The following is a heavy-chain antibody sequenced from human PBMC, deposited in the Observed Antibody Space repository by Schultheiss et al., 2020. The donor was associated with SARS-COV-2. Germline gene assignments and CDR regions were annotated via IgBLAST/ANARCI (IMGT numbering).Heavy chain of an antibody. V-gene: IGHV6-1*01. D-gene: IGHD2-2*01. CDR3: ARDRERVVPAVMNWFDP. Sequence: SQTLSLTCAISGDSVSSNSAAWNWIRQSPSRGLEWLGRTYYRSKWYNDYAVSVKSRITINPDTSKNQFSLQLNSVTPEDTAVYYCARDRERVVPAVMNWFDPWGQGTLVTVSS. J-gene: IGHJ5*02. CDR2: TYYRSKWYN. CDR1: GDSVSSNSAA.